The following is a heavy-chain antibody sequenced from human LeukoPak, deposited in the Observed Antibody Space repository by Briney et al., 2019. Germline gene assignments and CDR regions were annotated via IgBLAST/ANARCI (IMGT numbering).Heavy chain of an antibody. CDR1: GYSISSGYY. J-gene: IGHJ4*02. D-gene: IGHD5-18*01. CDR2: IYHSGST. CDR3: ARGVGYSYGLFDY. Sequence: TETLSLTCTVSGYSISSGYYWGWIRQPPGKGLEWIGSIYHSGSTYYNPSLKSRVTISVDTSKNQFSLKLSSVTAADTAVYYCARGVGYSYGLFDYWGQGTLVTVSS. V-gene: IGHV4-38-2*02.